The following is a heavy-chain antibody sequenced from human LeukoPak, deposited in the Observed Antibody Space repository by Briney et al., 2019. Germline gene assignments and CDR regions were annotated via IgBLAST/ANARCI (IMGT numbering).Heavy chain of an antibody. Sequence: GGSLRLSCAASGFTFSSYAMHWVRQAPGKGLEWVAVISYDGSNKYYADSVKGRFTISRDNSKNTLYLQMNSLRAEDTAVHXXXXAXLEXFXXSSFDYWGQGTLVTVSS. CDR3: XXAXLEXFXXSSFDY. V-gene: IGHV3-30*04. CDR1: GFTFSSYA. CDR2: ISYDGSNK. D-gene: IGHD1-26*01. J-gene: IGHJ4*02.